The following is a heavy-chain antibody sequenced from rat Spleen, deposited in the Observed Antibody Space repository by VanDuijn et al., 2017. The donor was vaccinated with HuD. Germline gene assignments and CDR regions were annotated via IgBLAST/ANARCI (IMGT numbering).Heavy chain of an antibody. J-gene: IGHJ3*01. CDR1: GFSLTSYT. D-gene: IGHD1-9*01. V-gene: IGHV2-6*01. CDR3: TREGHTMDRATYWFAY. Sequence: QVQLKESGPGLVQPSQTLSLTCTVSGFSLTSYTVSWVRQPPGKGLEWIAAISSGGSTYYNSALKSRLSISRDTSKSQVFLKMNSLQTEDTAMYFCTREGHTMDRATYWFAYWGQGTLVTVSS. CDR2: ISSGGST.